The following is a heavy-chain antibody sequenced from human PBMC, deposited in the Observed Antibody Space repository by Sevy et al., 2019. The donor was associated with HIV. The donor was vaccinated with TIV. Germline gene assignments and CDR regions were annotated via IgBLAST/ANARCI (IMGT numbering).Heavy chain of an antibody. V-gene: IGHV3-48*03. D-gene: IGHD2-8*01. J-gene: IGHJ5*02. CDR1: GFTFSSYD. Sequence: GGSLRLSCTASGFTFSSYDMNWVRQAPGKGLEWVLKISSSGSSIYYADSVKGRFTISRDNAKNSLNLQMNSLRAEDTAVYYCTRNGGAFDNGFDPWGQGTLVTVSS. CDR3: TRNGGAFDNGFDP. CDR2: ISSSGSSI.